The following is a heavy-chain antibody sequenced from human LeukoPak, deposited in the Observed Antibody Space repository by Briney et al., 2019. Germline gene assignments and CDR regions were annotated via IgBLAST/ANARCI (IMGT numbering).Heavy chain of an antibody. D-gene: IGHD6-13*01. CDR3: AREGAAAAGEFDY. Sequence: GGSLRLSCAASGFTFSSYAMHWVRQAPGKGLEWVAVIWYDGSNKYYADSVKGRFTISRDNSKNTLYLQMNSLRAEDTAVYYCAREGAAAAGEFDYWGQGTLVTVSS. CDR2: IWYDGSNK. CDR1: GFTFSSYA. J-gene: IGHJ4*02. V-gene: IGHV3-33*08.